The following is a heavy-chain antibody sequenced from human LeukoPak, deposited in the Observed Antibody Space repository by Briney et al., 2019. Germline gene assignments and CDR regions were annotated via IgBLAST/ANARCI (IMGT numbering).Heavy chain of an antibody. CDR1: GGSISSSSYY. J-gene: IGHJ4*02. CDR3: ARGSQLAVAVNY. CDR2: IYYSGST. D-gene: IGHD6-19*01. V-gene: IGHV4-39*01. Sequence: SEALSLNCTVSGGSISSSSYYWGWIRQPPGKGLEWIGSIYYSGSTYYNPSLKSRVTISVDTSKNQFSLKLSSVTAADTAVYYCARGSQLAVAVNYWGQGTLVTVSS.